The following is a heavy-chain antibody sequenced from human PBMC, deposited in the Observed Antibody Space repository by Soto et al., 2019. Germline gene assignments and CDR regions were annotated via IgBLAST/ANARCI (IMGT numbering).Heavy chain of an antibody. D-gene: IGHD2-21*02. V-gene: IGHV1-69*01. CDR1: GGTFSSYA. CDR2: IIPIFGTA. J-gene: IGHJ2*01. CDR3: ARNRPDPYCGGDCYSDNWYFDL. Sequence: QVQLVQSGAEVKKPGSSVKVSCKASGGTFSSYAISWVRQAPGQGLEWMGGIIPIFGTANYAQKFQGRVTITADESTSTAYMERSSLRSEDTAVYYCARNRPDPYCGGDCYSDNWYFDLWGRGTLVTVSS.